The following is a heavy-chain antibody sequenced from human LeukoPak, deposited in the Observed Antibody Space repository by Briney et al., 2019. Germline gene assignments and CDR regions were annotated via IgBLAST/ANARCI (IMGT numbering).Heavy chain of an antibody. CDR2: ISGSGGST. V-gene: IGHV3-23*01. CDR3: AKWWSYYDSSGSDAFDN. CDR1: GFTVSSNF. J-gene: IGHJ3*02. Sequence: GGSLRLSCAASGFTVSSNFMSWVRQAPGKGLEWVSAISGSGGSTYYADSVKGRFTISRDNSKNTLYLQMNSLRAEDTAVYYCAKWWSYYDSSGSDAFDNWGQGTMVTVSS. D-gene: IGHD3-22*01.